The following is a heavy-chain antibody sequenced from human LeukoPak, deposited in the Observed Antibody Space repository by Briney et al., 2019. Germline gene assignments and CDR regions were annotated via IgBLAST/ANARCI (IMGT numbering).Heavy chain of an antibody. CDR1: GGSTSSYY. CDR2: IHYTGKT. J-gene: IGHJ5*02. CDR3: ERLGYSSARVTWFDP. V-gene: IGHV4-39*01. D-gene: IGHD5-12*01. Sequence: PSETLSLTCTVPGGSTSSYYWSWIRQPPGKGLEWIGNIHYTGKTYYNPSLKSRVTLSVDTSKNQFSLKLSSVTAPDTAVYYCERLGYSSARVTWFDPWGQGTLVTVSS.